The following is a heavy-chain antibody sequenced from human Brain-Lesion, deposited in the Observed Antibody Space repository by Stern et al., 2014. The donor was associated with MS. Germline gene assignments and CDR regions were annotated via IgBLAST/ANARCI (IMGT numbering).Heavy chain of an antibody. CDR3: TRDPRGYCSGGSCYQGFFDS. CDR2: VWQDGSNK. Sequence: VQLVESGGGVVQPGRSLRLSCAASGFIFRNSGMHWVRQAPGKGLEWGAVVWQDGSNKYYADSGKGRFTISRDNSNNMVDLQMNSLRVEDMGIYYCTRDPRGYCSGGSCYQGFFDSWGRGTLVTVSS. CDR1: GFIFRNSG. V-gene: IGHV3-33*01. D-gene: IGHD2-15*01. J-gene: IGHJ4*02.